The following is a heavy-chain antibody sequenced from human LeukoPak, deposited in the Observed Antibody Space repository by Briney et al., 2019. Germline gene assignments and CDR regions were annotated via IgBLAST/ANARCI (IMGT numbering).Heavy chain of an antibody. J-gene: IGHJ2*01. V-gene: IGHV4-59*13. D-gene: IGHD5-24*01. CDR2: IYYSGSP. CDR1: GGSISSYY. Sequence: SETLSLTCTVSGGSISSYYWSWIRQPPGKGLEWIGDIYYSGSPNYNPSLKSRVTISLDTSKNQFSLRLSSVTAADTAVYYCARDGYNLGNWYFDLWGRGTLVTVSS. CDR3: ARDGYNLGNWYFDL.